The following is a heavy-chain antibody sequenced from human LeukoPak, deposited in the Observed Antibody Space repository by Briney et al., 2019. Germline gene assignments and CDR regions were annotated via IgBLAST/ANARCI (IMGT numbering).Heavy chain of an antibody. CDR3: AISIAAASDAFDI. CDR2: INPNSGGT. CDR1: GYTFTGYY. Sequence: GASVKVSCKASGYTFTGYYMHWVRQAPGQGLEWMGWINPNSGGTNYAQKFQGRVTMTRDTSISTAYMELSRLRSDDTAVYYCAISIAAASDAFDIWGQGTMVTVSS. J-gene: IGHJ3*02. V-gene: IGHV1-2*02. D-gene: IGHD6-13*01.